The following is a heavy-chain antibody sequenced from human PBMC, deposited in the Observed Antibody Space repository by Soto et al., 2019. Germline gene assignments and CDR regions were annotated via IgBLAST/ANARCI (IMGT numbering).Heavy chain of an antibody. Sequence: QVQLVQSGAEVKKPGSSVKVSCKASGGSFSTYAINWVRQAPGQGLEWMGGIIPTFGSANSAQEFQGRVTITADESTSTVFMELTSLRSDDTAVYYCARGREMATSKFYFDYWGQGTLVTVSS. CDR1: GGSFSTYA. J-gene: IGHJ4*02. CDR3: ARGREMATSKFYFDY. CDR2: IIPTFGSA. V-gene: IGHV1-69*01. D-gene: IGHD1-1*01.